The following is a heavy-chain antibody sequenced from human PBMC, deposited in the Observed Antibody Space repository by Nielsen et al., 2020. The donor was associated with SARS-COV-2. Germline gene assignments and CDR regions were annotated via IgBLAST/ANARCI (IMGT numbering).Heavy chain of an antibody. CDR2: INPSGGST. J-gene: IGHJ4*02. CDR1: GYTFTSYY. CDR3: ARDSPPLGDY. V-gene: IGHV1-46*01. Sequence: ASVKVSCKASGYTFTSYYMHRVRQAPGQGPEWMGIINPSGGSTSYAQKFQGRVTMTRDTSTSTVYMELRSLRSDDTAVYYCARDSPPLGDYWGQGTLVTVSS. D-gene: IGHD3-16*01.